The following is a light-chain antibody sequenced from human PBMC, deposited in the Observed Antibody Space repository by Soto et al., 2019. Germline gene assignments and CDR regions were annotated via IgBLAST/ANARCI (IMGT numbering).Light chain of an antibody. CDR2: GAS. J-gene: IGKJ2*01. V-gene: IGKV3-15*01. CDR3: QQYNNWPRT. CDR1: QSVSSN. Sequence: EIVMTQSPATLSVSPGERATLSCRASQSVSSNLAWYQQKPGQAPRLLIYGASTRATGIPAWFSGSGSGTEFTLTISSLQSEYFAVYYCQQYNNWPRTFGQGTKVDIK.